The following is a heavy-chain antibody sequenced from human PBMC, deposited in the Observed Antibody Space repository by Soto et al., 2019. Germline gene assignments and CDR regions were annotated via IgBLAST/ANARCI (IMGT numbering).Heavy chain of an antibody. CDR3: ARVVLTVRGKQLVLGWFDP. CDR2: INAYNGNT. D-gene: IGHD6-13*01. J-gene: IGHJ5*02. CDR1: GYPFTIYG. Sequence: ASVKVSCKTSGYPFTIYGINWVRQAPGQGPEWMGWINAYNGNTRYTQKFQGRVTMTRDTSTSTVYVELSSLRSDDTAVYYCARVVLTVRGKQLVLGWFDPWGQG. V-gene: IGHV1-18*01.